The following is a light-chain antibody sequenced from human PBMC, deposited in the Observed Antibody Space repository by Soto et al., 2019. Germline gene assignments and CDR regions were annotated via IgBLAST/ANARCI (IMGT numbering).Light chain of an antibody. J-gene: IGKJ1*01. Sequence: EILLAQSPGTLSLSPGERATLSCRASQSVSSSYLAWYQQKPGQAPRLLIYGASSRATGIPDRFSVSGSGTDFTLTFSRLQTEDVATYDCQQQYTYTWTFCQGTKVDI. CDR2: GAS. V-gene: IGKV3-20*01. CDR1: QSVSSSY. CDR3: QQQYTYTWT.